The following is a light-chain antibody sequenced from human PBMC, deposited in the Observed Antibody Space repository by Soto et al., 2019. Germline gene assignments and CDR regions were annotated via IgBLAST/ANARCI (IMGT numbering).Light chain of an antibody. CDR1: QSVSSN. CDR3: QQYGTSPET. CDR2: GAS. V-gene: IGKV3-15*01. Sequence: EIVMTQSPATLSVSPGERATLSCRASQSVSSNLAWYQQKPGQAPRLLIYGASTMATGIPDRFSGSGSGTDFTLTISRLEPEDLAVYYCQQYGTSPETFGQGTKVDI. J-gene: IGKJ1*01.